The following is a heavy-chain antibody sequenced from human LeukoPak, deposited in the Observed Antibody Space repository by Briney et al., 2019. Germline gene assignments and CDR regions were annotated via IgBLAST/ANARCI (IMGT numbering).Heavy chain of an antibody. V-gene: IGHV5-51*01. J-gene: IGHJ4*02. CDR1: GYSFTSYW. Sequence: GESLKISCKGSGYSFTSYWIGWVRQMPGKGLEWTGIIYPGDSDTRYSPSFQGQVTISADKSISTAYLQWSSLKASDTAIYYCASQGTGYSSSWYIWGQGTLVTVSS. CDR2: IYPGDSDT. CDR3: ASQGTGYSSSWYI. D-gene: IGHD6-13*01.